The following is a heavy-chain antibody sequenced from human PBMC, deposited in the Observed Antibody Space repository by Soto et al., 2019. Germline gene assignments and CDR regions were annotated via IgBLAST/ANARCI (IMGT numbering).Heavy chain of an antibody. J-gene: IGHJ4*02. CDR1: GFTFSSYS. CDR2: ISSSSSYI. Sequence: EVQLVESGGGLVKPGGSLRLSCAASGFTFSSYSMNWVRQAPGKGLEWVSSISSSSSYIYYADSVKGRFTISRDNAKNSLYLQMNSLRAEDTAVYYCARDKSRLAGANFDYWGQGTLVTVSS. D-gene: IGHD1-26*01. V-gene: IGHV3-21*01. CDR3: ARDKSRLAGANFDY.